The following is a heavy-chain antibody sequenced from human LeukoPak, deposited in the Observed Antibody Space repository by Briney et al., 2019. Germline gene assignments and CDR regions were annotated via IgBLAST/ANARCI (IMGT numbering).Heavy chain of an antibody. Sequence: SETLSLTCTVSGVSISYYYWSWIRQPPGKGLEWIGYIHYSGSTNYNPSLKSRVTILVDTSKNQFSLKLSSVTAADTAVYYCAREGRRDGQSFDYWGQGTLVTVSS. J-gene: IGHJ4*02. CDR1: GVSISYYY. D-gene: IGHD5-24*01. V-gene: IGHV4-59*01. CDR2: IHYSGST. CDR3: AREGRRDGQSFDY.